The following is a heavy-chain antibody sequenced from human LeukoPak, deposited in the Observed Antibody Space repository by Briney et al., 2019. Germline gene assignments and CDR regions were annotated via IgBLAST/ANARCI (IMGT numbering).Heavy chain of an antibody. Sequence: GSLRLSCAASGFTFSDYYWSWIRQPPGKGLEWIGEINHSGSTNYNPSLKSRVTISVDTSKNQFSLKLSSVTAADTAVYYCARGAGAAAGTSTDYWGQGTLVTVSS. D-gene: IGHD6-13*01. CDR2: INHSGST. CDR3: ARGAGAAAGTSTDY. J-gene: IGHJ4*02. CDR1: GFTFSDYY. V-gene: IGHV4-34*01.